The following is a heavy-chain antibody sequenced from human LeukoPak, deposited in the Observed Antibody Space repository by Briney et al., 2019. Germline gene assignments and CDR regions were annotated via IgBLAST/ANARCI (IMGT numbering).Heavy chain of an antibody. Sequence: GGSLRLSCAASGFTFSNYAMSWVRQAPGKGLEWVSISGSGDSTYYADSVKGRFTISRDNSKNTLYLQMSSLRADDTAVYYCAKTERDRYDFDSWGQGTLVTVSS. D-gene: IGHD1-1*01. CDR2: ISGSGDST. CDR3: AKTERDRYDFDS. V-gene: IGHV3-23*01. J-gene: IGHJ4*02. CDR1: GFTFSNYA.